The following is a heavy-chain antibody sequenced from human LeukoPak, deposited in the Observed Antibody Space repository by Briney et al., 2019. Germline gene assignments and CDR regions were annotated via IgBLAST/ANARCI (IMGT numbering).Heavy chain of an antibody. J-gene: IGHJ4*02. Sequence: SQTLSLTCALSGDIVSSNSAAWNWIRQSPSRGLEWLGRTYYRSKWYNDYAVSVKSRITINPDTSKNQFSLQLNSVTPEDTAVYYCARAPLYSSGWQFDYWGQGTLVTVSS. CDR3: ARAPLYSSGWQFDY. CDR2: TYYRSKWYN. D-gene: IGHD6-19*01. CDR1: GDIVSSNSAA. V-gene: IGHV6-1*01.